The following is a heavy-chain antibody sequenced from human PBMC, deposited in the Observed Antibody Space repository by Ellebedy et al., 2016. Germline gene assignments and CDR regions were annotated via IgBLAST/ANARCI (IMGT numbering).Heavy chain of an antibody. Sequence: SETLSLTCTVSGGSMSSYYWSWIRQPPGKGLEWIAYIYYSGTINYNPSLKSRLTISVDTSKNQFSLNLTSVTAADTAVYFCARRGGDLADYHDFIWGQGTMVTVSS. J-gene: IGHJ3*02. CDR2: IYYSGTI. CDR3: ARRGGDLADYHDFI. CDR1: GGSMSSYY. V-gene: IGHV4-59*08. D-gene: IGHD2-21*02.